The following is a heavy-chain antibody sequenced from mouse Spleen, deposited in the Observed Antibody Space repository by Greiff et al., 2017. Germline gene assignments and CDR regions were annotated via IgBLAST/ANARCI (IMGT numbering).Heavy chain of an antibody. CDR1: GYTFTSYW. J-gene: IGHJ4*01. Sequence: QVQLKQSGAELVKPGASVKLSCKASGYTFTSYWMQWVKQRPGQGLEWIGEIDPSDSYTNYNQKFKGKATLTVDTSSSTAYMQLSSLTSEDSAVYYCARSGSSPWAMDYWGQGTSVTVSS. V-gene: IGHV1-50*01. D-gene: IGHD1-1*01. CDR3: ARSGSSPWAMDY. CDR2: IDPSDSYT.